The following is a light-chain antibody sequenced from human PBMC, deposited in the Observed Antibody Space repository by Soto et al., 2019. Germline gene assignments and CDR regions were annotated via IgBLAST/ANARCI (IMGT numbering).Light chain of an antibody. CDR2: AVS. Sequence: QSVLTQPASVSGSPGQSMTISCTGTSSDVGGYNFVSGYQQHPRKAPRLIIYAVSSRPSGVSYRFSGCKSGNTASLTISGLQAEDEADYYCSSYTLRNTLVLFGGGTKLSVL. J-gene: IGLJ3*02. V-gene: IGLV2-14*01. CDR3: SSYTLRNTLVL. CDR1: SSDVGGYNF.